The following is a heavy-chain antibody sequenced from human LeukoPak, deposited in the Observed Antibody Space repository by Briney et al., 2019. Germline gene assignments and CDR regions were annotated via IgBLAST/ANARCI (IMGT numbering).Heavy chain of an antibody. D-gene: IGHD3-10*02. V-gene: IGHV4-61*02. CDR3: AREFFVRGVPQYYLDY. Sequence: SQTLSLTCTVSGGSISSGSYYWSWIRQPAGKGLEWIGRIYTSGSTNYNPSLKSRVTISVDTSKNQFSLKLSSVTAADTAVYYCAREFFVRGVPQYYLDYWGQGTLVTVSS. CDR1: GGSISSGSYY. CDR2: IYTSGST. J-gene: IGHJ4*02.